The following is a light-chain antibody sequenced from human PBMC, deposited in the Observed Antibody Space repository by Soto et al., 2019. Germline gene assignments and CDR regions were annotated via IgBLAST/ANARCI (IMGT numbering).Light chain of an antibody. Sequence: IEMTPSPSSLSASVVDRVTITCRASQNIITFLNWYQQKPGQAPKFLIYAASSLQSAVPSRFSGRGSGTDFTLTITSFLPEDFAAYFCQEGSGHSICFGHGTSPEI. CDR2: AAS. CDR3: QEGSGHSIC. J-gene: IGKJ5*01. CDR1: QNIITF. V-gene: IGKV1-39*01.